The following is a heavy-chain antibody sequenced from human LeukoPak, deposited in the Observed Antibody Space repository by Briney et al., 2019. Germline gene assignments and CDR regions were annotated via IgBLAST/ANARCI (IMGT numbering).Heavy chain of an antibody. J-gene: IGHJ5*02. CDR1: GASISGYY. CDR2: IYYSGTT. V-gene: IGHV4-59*01. CDR3: TRGRDGGSSSNNWFDP. D-gene: IGHD2-15*01. Sequence: PSETLSLTCTVSGASISGYYWSWIRQPPGKGLEWIGYIYYSGTTNYNPSLKSRLTMSVDTPENRFSLKLTSVTAADTPVYYCTRGRDGGSSSNNWFDPWGPGNLVIVSS.